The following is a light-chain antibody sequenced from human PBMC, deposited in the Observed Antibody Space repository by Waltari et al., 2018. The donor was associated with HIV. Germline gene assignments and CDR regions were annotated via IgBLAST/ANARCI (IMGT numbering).Light chain of an antibody. CDR1: QGVGGN. J-gene: IGKJ1*01. CDR2: AAT. CDR3: QQYNDWPQT. Sequence: EIVMTQSPDTLSVSPGEKATLSCRASQGVGGNLAWYQVRPGQAPSLLIYAATSRTTGFPGRFRGSGSGTEFTLTISSRQSEDFAIYYCQQYNDWPQTFGQGTRVDIK. V-gene: IGKV3-15*01.